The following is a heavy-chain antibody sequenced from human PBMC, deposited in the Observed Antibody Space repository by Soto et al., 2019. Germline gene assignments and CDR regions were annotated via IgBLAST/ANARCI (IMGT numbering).Heavy chain of an antibody. J-gene: IGHJ6*02. D-gene: IGHD7-27*01. Sequence: GESLKISCQASGYTFTKNWIIWVRQMPGKGLEWXGXIXXXDXEXXXNXXVXGHVRLSVDKFTSTAYLEWSSLKASDRAMYYCVRLTGRSAYGLDVWGQGTTVTVSS. CDR2: IXXXDXEX. CDR1: GYTFTKNW. V-gene: IGHV5-10-1*01. CDR3: VRLTGRSAYGLDV.